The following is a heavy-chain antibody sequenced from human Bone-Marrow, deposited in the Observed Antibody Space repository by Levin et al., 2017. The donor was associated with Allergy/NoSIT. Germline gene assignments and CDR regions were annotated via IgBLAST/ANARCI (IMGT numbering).Heavy chain of an antibody. CDR3: ARESYSDFDSDY. CDR1: GFTFSTYS. V-gene: IGHV3-48*02. J-gene: IGHJ4*02. CDR2: INSDSNTI. D-gene: IGHD5-12*01. Sequence: GGSLRLSCAASGFTFSTYSMNWVRQAPGKGLEWLSYINSDSNTIYYADSVEGRFTISRDNAKNSLYLQMNGLRDEDTALYFCARESYSDFDSDYWGQGTLVTVSS.